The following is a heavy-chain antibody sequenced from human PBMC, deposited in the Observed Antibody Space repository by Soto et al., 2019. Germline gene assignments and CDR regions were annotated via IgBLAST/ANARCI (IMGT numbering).Heavy chain of an antibody. CDR1: RYCFTKYG. CDR2: INPGNGDT. V-gene: IGHV1-3*01. D-gene: IGHD2-2*01. Sequence: GASEQVSCKKSRYCFTKYGLLWVRQAPGRGRAWMGWINPGNGDTKYSRKFQGRVTITMDTSATTAYMELSSLRSEDSAVFYCARTDCSSSSCYNYYYYGMDVWGQGTTVTVSS. CDR3: ARTDCSSSSCYNYYYYGMDV. J-gene: IGHJ6*02.